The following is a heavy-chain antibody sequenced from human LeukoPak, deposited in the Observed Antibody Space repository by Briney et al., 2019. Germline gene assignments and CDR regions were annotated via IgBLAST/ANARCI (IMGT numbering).Heavy chain of an antibody. J-gene: IGHJ4*02. Sequence: VASVTVSCKASGGAFSSYAISWVRQAPGQGLEWMGRIIPILGIANYAQKFQGRVTITADKSTSTAYMELSSLRSEDTAVYYCARDRGRPDYWGQGTLVTVSS. CDR1: GGAFSSYA. V-gene: IGHV1-69*04. D-gene: IGHD1-1*01. CDR2: IIPILGIA. CDR3: ARDRGRPDY.